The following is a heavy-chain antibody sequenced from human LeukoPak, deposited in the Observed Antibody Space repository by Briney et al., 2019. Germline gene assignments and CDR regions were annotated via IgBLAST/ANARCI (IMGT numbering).Heavy chain of an antibody. V-gene: IGHV5-51*01. CDR3: ARDAYSSGWYPEYFQH. CDR1: GYSFTSYW. CDR2: IYPGDSDT. D-gene: IGHD6-19*01. J-gene: IGHJ1*01. Sequence: GESLKISCKGSGYSFTSYWIGWVRQMPGKGLEWMGIIYPGDSDTRYSPSSQGQVTISADKSISTAYLQWSSLKASDTAMYYCARDAYSSGWYPEYFQHWGQGTLVTVSS.